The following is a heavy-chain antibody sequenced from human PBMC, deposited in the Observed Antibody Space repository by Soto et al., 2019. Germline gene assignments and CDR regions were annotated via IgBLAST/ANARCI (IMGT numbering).Heavy chain of an antibody. CDR3: AHRPPERGLATFDP. D-gene: IGHD1-1*01. Sequence: QITLKESGPTLVKPTQTLTLTCTFSGFSLSTSGVAVGWIRQPPGKALEWLALIYWDDDKRYSPSLKSRLTIXXXTXXIQVVLTMTNMDPVDTATYYCAHRPPERGLATFDPWGQGTLVTVSS. CDR2: IYWDDDK. J-gene: IGHJ5*02. CDR1: GFSLSTSGVA. V-gene: IGHV2-5*02.